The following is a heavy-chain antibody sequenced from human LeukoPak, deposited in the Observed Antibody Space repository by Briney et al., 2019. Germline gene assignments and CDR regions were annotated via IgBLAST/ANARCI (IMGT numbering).Heavy chain of an antibody. Sequence: SETLSLTCAVYGGSFSGYYWSWIRQPPGKGLEWIGEINHSGSTNYNPSLKSRVTISVDTSKNQFSLKLSSVTAADTAVYYCARVSSGYERKPYYFDYWGQGTLVTVSS. CDR1: GGSFSGYY. CDR3: ARVSSGYERKPYYFDY. CDR2: INHSGST. J-gene: IGHJ4*02. D-gene: IGHD5-12*01. V-gene: IGHV4-34*01.